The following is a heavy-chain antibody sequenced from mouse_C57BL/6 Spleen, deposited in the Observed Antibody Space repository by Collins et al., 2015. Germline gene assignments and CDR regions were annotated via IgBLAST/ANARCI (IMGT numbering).Heavy chain of an antibody. J-gene: IGHJ1*01. Sequence: VQLQQSGAGAGXTRGISEAVLQGFWLHLAECIIHWVKQRSGQGLEWIGWFYPGSGSIKYNEKFKDKATLTADKSSSTVYLELSRLTSEDSAVYFCARHENYNGSTYWYFDVWGAGTTVTVSS. CDR3: ARHENYNGSTYWYFDV. V-gene: IGHV1-62-2*01. CDR1: LHLAECI. CDR2: FYPGSGSI. D-gene: IGHD1-1*01.